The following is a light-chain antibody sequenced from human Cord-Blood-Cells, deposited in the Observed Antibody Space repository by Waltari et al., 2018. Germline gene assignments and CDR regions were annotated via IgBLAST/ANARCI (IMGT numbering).Light chain of an antibody. CDR2: WAS. V-gene: IGKV4-1*01. CDR3: QQYYSTPFT. CDR1: PSVLYSSNNKNY. J-gene: IGKJ3*01. Sequence: DIVMTQSPDSMAVCLGERATINCKSTPSVLYSSNNKNYLAWYQQKPGQPPKLLIYWASTRESGVPDRFSGSGSGTDFTLTISSLQAEDVAVYYCQQYYSTPFTFGPGTKVDIK.